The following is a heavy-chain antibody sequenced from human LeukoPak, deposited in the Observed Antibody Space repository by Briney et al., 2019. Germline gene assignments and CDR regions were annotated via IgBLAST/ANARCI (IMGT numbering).Heavy chain of an antibody. Sequence: SVKVSCKAFGATLNVGHAFIWARQAPGQGLQWMGRIIPFLGEVNYAQNFQGRVSFTADKSTATMYMEMKSLRLDDTAIYYCSPCGHAYDWFGPWGQGTLVTVSS. CDR3: SPCGHAYDWFGP. CDR1: GATLNVGHA. J-gene: IGHJ5*02. V-gene: IGHV1-69*04. D-gene: IGHD5-12*01. CDR2: IIPFLGEV.